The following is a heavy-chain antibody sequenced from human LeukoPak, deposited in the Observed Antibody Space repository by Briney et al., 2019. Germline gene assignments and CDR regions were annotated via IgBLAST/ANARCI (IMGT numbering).Heavy chain of an antibody. CDR2: IKGDGSEK. CDR3: AREVHLLDY. V-gene: IGHV3-7*03. Sequence: GGSLRLSCAASGFTFSSYWMNWVRQAPGKGLEWVANIKGDGSEKYYVDSVKGRFTISRDNAKNSVYLQMNTLRAEDTAVYYCAREVHLLDYWGQGTLVTVSS. J-gene: IGHJ4*02. CDR1: GFTFSSYW. D-gene: IGHD1-1*01.